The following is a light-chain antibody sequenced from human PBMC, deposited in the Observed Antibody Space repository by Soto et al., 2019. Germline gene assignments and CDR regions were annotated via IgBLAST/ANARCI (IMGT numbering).Light chain of an antibody. CDR3: QQDNIWSSIT. Sequence: EIVMTQSPATLSVSPGERATLSCRASQSISSKVGWYQQKPGQAPRLLIYGASTRPTGVPPRFSGSGSATDFTPTISSLQSEDFAVYHCQQDNIWSSITFADGTRLDIK. CDR1: QSISSK. CDR2: GAS. J-gene: IGKJ5*01. V-gene: IGKV3-15*01.